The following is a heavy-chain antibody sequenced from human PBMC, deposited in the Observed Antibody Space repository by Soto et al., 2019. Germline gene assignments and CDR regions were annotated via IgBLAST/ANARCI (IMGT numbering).Heavy chain of an antibody. V-gene: IGHV3-13*05. Sequence: EVQLVESGGDLVQPGGSLRLSCAASGFTFSSYDMHWVRQAPGKGLEWGSAIGTAGDPYYTDSAKGRFTISRENAQNSLFLQMNSLRAGDTAVYYCARGSVGAGSCRAYMDVWGRGTTVTVSS. CDR1: GFTFSSYD. D-gene: IGHD3-10*01. J-gene: IGHJ6*03. CDR3: ARGSVGAGSCRAYMDV. CDR2: IGTAGDP.